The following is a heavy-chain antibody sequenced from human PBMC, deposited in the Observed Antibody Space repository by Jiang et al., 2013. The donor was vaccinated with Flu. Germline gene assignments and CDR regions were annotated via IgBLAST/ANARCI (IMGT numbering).Heavy chain of an antibody. CDR1: GGSFSSYY. V-gene: IGHV4-34*01. J-gene: IGHJ4*02. D-gene: IGHD2-21*01. CDR3: ARGPGDSGGY. CDR2: INHSGST. Sequence: VLLKPSETLSLTCAVYGGSFSSYYWSWIRQPPGKGLEWIGEINHSGSTNYNPSLKSRVTISVDTSKNQFSLKLSSVTAADTAVYYCARGPGDSGGYWGQGTLVTVSS.